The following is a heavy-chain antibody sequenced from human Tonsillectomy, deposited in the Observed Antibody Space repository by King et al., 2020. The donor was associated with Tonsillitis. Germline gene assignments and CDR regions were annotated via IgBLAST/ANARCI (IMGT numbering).Heavy chain of an antibody. CDR2: ISYDGKDT. CDR1: GFTFNTYT. D-gene: IGHD3-10*01. Sequence: VQLVESGGGVVQPGRSLRLSCAASGFTFNTYTMHWVRQAPGKGLEWVAVISYDGKDTYYADSVKGRFTISRDNSKNTRYLQMNSLRAEDTAVYYCASVRGDIWNHPYHYFGMDVWGQGTTVTVSS. J-gene: IGHJ6*02. V-gene: IGHV3-30*04. CDR3: ASVRGDIWNHPYHYFGMDV.